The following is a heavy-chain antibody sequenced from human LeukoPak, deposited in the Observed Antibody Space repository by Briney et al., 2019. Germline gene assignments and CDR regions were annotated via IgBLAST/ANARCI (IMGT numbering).Heavy chain of an antibody. CDR2: MNPNGGGT. CDR1: GYTFTDYY. V-gene: IGHV1-2*06. Sequence: ASVKVSCKASGYTFTDYYIHWVRQAPGQGLEWMGRMNPNGGGTNSAQKFQGRVTMTRDTSISTAYMELSRLTSDDTAVYYCARVSGYYDSDAFDIWGQGTMVTVSS. J-gene: IGHJ3*02. CDR3: ARVSGYYDSDAFDI. D-gene: IGHD3-22*01.